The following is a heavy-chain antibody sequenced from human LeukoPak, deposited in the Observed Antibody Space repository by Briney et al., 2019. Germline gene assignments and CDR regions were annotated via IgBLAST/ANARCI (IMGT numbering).Heavy chain of an antibody. J-gene: IGHJ4*02. CDR1: GFTFSSYA. CDR3: AKQEVNSYGSSDYYPYYFDY. Sequence: GGSLRLSCAASGFTFSSYAMYWVRQAPGKGLEWVSAIGGSAVSTYFADSVKGRFTISRDNSKNTLYLQMNSLRAEDTAVYYCAKQEVNSYGSSDYYPYYFDYWGQGTLVAVSS. V-gene: IGHV3-23*01. CDR2: IGGSAVST. D-gene: IGHD3-22*01.